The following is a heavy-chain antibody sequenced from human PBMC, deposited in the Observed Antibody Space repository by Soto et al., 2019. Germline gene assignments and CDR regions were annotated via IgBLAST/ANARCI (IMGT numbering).Heavy chain of an antibody. D-gene: IGHD6-19*01. V-gene: IGHV5-51*01. J-gene: IGHJ4*02. Sequence: EVQLVQSGAEVKKPGESLKISCKGSGYSFTSYWIGWVRQMPGKGLEWMGIIYPGDSDTRYSPSFQGQVTISADKSISTAYLQWSSLKASDTAMYYCARLWAGMRAVAASGDYWGQGTLVTVSS. CDR3: ARLWAGMRAVAASGDY. CDR2: IYPGDSDT. CDR1: GYSFTSYW.